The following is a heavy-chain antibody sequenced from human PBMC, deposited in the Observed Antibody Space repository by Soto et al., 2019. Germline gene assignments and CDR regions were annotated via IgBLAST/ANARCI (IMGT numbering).Heavy chain of an antibody. CDR3: AGGGNIVIMGDPRALGRYYGMDG. V-gene: IGHV1-69*13. J-gene: IGHJ6*02. CDR1: GGTFSSYA. D-gene: IGHD2-8*01. CDR2: IIPIFGTA. Sequence: ASVKVSCKASGGTFSSYAISWVRQAPGQGLEWMGGIIPIFGTANYAQKFQGRVTITADESTSTAYMELSSLRSEDTAVYYCAGGGNIVIMGDPRALGRYYGMDGLGQGTTVTVSS.